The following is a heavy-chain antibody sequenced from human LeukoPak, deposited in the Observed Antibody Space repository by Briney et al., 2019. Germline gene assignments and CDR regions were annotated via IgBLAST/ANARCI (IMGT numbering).Heavy chain of an antibody. J-gene: IGHJ4*02. CDR1: GYTFTDYY. D-gene: IGHD5-12*01. CDR3: AREGGGYSAYDRAIDY. CDR2: INPDSGGT. V-gene: IGHV1-2*02. Sequence: ASVKVSCKASGYTFTDYYMHWVRQAPGQGLEWMGWINPDSGGTNYAQKFQGRVTMTRDTSISTAYMELSRLRSDDTAVYYWAREGGGYSAYDRAIDYWGQGALVTVSS.